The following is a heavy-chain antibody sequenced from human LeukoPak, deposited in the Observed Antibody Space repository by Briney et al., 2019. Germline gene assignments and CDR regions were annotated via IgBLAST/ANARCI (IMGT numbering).Heavy chain of an antibody. V-gene: IGHV4-59*01. J-gene: IGHJ4*02. CDR2: IYHSGST. CDR1: GGSISSYY. CDR3: ARSSRGLGYDFPFDY. Sequence: SETLSLTCTVSGGSISSYYWSWIRQPAGKGLEWMGYIYHSGSTKYNPSLESRVTISVDTSKNQFSLKLRSATAADTAVYYCARSSRGLGYDFPFDYWGQGTLVTVSS. D-gene: IGHD3-3*01.